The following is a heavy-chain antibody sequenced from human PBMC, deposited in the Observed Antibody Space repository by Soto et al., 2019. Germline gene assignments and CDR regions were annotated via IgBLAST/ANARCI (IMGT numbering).Heavy chain of an antibody. J-gene: IGHJ4*02. CDR3: ARDPAPGITILKEGLDY. V-gene: IGHV1-18*01. CDR1: GYTFTSYG. Sequence: QVQLVQSGAEVKKPGASVKVSCKASGYTFTSYGISWVRQAPGQGLEWMGWISAYNGNTNYAQKLQGRVTMTTDTTTSTAYMELRSLRSDDTAVYYCARDPAPGITILKEGLDYWGQGTLFTVSS. D-gene: IGHD3-3*01. CDR2: ISAYNGNT.